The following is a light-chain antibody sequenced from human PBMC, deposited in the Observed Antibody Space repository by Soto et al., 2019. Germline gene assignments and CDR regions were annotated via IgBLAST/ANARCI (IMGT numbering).Light chain of an antibody. CDR3: QQYGSSRT. Sequence: IVLTQSPGTLSLSPGERATLSCRASQSVSSSFLAWYQQKPGQAPRLLIYGASNRATGIPDRFSGSGSGTDFTLTISRLEPEDCAVYYCQQYGSSRTFGQGTQVEIK. J-gene: IGKJ1*01. V-gene: IGKV3-20*01. CDR2: GAS. CDR1: QSVSSSF.